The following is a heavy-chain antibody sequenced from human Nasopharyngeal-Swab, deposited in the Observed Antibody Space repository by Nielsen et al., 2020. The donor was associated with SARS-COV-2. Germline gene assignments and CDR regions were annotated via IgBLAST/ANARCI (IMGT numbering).Heavy chain of an antibody. CDR3: ARRGGLFGVVSRSMFDP. J-gene: IGHJ5*02. Sequence: SETLSLTCTVSGGSISSSSYYWGWIRQPPGKGLEWIGSIYYSGSTYYNPSLKSRVTISVDTSKNQSSLKLSSVTAADTAVYYCARRGGLFGVVSRSMFDPWGQGTPVTVSS. CDR1: GGSISSSSYY. CDR2: IYYSGST. D-gene: IGHD3-3*01. V-gene: IGHV4-39*01.